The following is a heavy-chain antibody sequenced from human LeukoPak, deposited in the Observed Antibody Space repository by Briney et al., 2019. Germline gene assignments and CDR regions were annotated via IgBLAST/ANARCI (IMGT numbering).Heavy chain of an antibody. CDR3: ARDLYGSGSYSNYYYGMDV. V-gene: IGHV3-11*06. CDR1: GFTFSDYY. Sequence: GGSLRLSCAASGFTFSDYYMSWIRQAPGKGLEWXSYISSSSSYTNYADSVKGRFTISRDNAKNSLYLQMNSLRAEDTAVYYCARDLYGSGSYSNYYYGMDVWGKGTTVTVSS. J-gene: IGHJ6*04. D-gene: IGHD3-10*01. CDR2: ISSSSSYT.